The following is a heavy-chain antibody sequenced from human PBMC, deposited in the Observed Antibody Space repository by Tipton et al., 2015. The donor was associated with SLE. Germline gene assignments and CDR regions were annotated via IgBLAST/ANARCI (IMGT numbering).Heavy chain of an antibody. CDR1: GFTFSSYW. CDR2: IWNDGSNK. J-gene: IGHJ6*02. CDR3: ARGGKAAPILILYCGKDV. D-gene: IGHD6-6*01. Sequence: SLRLSCAASGFTFSSYWMHWVRQAPGKGLEWVAVIWNDGSNKYYADSVKGRFTISRDNSKNTLDLQMNSLRAEDTAVHYCARGGKAAPILILYCGKDVWGQGTPVTVSS. V-gene: IGHV3-33*08.